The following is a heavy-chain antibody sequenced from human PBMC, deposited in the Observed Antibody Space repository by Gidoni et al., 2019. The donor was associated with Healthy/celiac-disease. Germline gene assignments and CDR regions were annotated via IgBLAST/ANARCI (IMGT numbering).Heavy chain of an antibody. J-gene: IGHJ3*02. CDR1: GFTFSSYA. CDR2: ISGSGGST. CDR3: AKDGFTIFGVPTGDAFDI. Sequence: EVQLLESGGGLLQPGWSLRLSVAAAGFTFSSYAVGWVRQAPGKGLEWVSAISGSGGSTYYADSVKGRFTISRDNSKNTLYLQMNSLRAEDTAVYYCAKDGFTIFGVPTGDAFDIWGQGTMVTVSS. V-gene: IGHV3-23*01. D-gene: IGHD3-3*01.